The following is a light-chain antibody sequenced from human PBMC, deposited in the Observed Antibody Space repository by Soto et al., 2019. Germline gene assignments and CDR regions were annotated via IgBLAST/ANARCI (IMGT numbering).Light chain of an antibody. V-gene: IGKV4-1*01. J-gene: IGKJ2*01. CDR2: WAS. CDR3: QQYYGTPPYT. CDR1: QTVLYSSNNKNY. Sequence: DIVMTQSPDSLAVSLGERATINCKSSQTVLYSSNNKNYLAWYQQKPGQPPKLLIYWASTRESGVPDRFSSSGSGTDFTLTISSLQAEDVAVYYCQQYYGTPPYTFGQGTKLEIK.